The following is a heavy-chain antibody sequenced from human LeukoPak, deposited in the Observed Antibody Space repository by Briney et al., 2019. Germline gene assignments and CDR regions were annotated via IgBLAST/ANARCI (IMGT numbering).Heavy chain of an antibody. CDR3: ARQVDV. V-gene: IGHV4-38-2*01. J-gene: IGHJ6*04. CDR2: IYHSGST. CDR1: GYSISSGYY. Sequence: SETLSLTCAVSGYSISSGYYWGWVRQPPGKGLEWIGSIYHSGSTYYNPSLKSRVTISVDTSKNQFSLKLSSVTAADTAVYYCARQVDVWGKGTTVTVSS.